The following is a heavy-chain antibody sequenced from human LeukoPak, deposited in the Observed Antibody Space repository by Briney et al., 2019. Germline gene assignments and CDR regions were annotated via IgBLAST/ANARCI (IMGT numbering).Heavy chain of an antibody. Sequence: ASVKVSCKASGYTFTSYYMHWVRQAPGQGLEWMGWINPNSGGTNYAQKFQGRVTMTRDTSISTAYMELSRLRSDDTAVYYCASLEGEIVNVPFHGSGSYSAFDIWGQGTMVTVSS. CDR2: INPNSGGT. J-gene: IGHJ3*02. V-gene: IGHV1-2*02. CDR3: ASLEGEIVNVPFHGSGSYSAFDI. D-gene: IGHD3-10*01. CDR1: GYTFTSYY.